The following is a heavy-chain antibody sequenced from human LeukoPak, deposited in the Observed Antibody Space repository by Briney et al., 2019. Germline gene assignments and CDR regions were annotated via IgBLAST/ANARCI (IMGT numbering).Heavy chain of an antibody. Sequence: GGSLRLSCAASGFTVSSKDMTWVRQAPGKGLEWVSVIYSGGSTYYADSVKGRSTISRDNAKNSLYLQMNSLRAEDTAVYYCARDSWSGYNDYWGQGTLVTVSS. CDR1: GFTVSSKD. V-gene: IGHV3-66*01. J-gene: IGHJ4*02. D-gene: IGHD3-3*01. CDR3: ARDSWSGYNDY. CDR2: IYSGGST.